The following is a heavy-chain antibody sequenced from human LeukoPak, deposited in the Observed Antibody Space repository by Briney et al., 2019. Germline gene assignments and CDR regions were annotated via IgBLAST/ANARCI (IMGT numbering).Heavy chain of an antibody. J-gene: IGHJ4*02. CDR3: ASPKGLFDYFDY. D-gene: IGHD3-22*01. CDR1: GFTVSNKY. CDR2: LYNAGST. Sequence: GGSLRLSCVASGFTVSNKYMSWVRQAPGKGLEWVSVLYNAGSTYYADSVKGRFTISRDNSKNTLYLQMYSLRAEDTAVYYCASPKGLFDYFDYWGQGILVTVYS. V-gene: IGHV3-53*01.